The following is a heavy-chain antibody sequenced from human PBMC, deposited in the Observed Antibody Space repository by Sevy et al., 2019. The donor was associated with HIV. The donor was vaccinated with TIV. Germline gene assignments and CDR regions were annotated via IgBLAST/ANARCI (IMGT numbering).Heavy chain of an antibody. CDR2: LSFGCGKI. Sequence: GESLRPSCAASGFAFYDYSMSWIRQAPGKGLEWVATLSFGCGKINYADSVKGRFTISRDNSKNSFYLQMDNLRVEDTALYYCAREGCTRPHDYWGQGTRVTVSS. CDR1: GFAFYDYS. CDR3: AREGCTRPHDY. J-gene: IGHJ4*02. D-gene: IGHD2-8*01. V-gene: IGHV3-23*01.